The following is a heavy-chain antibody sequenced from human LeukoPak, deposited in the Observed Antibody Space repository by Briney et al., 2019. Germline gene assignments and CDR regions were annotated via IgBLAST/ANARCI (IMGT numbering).Heavy chain of an antibody. Sequence: ASVKVSCKASGYTFTSYGISWVRQAPGQGLEWMGWISAYNGNTNYAQKLQGRVTMTTDTSTSTAYMELRSLRSDDTAVYYCARVWPYEADYGMDVWGQGTTVTVSS. V-gene: IGHV1-18*01. CDR3: ARVWPYEADYGMDV. CDR2: ISAYNGNT. J-gene: IGHJ6*02. D-gene: IGHD3-3*01. CDR1: GYTFTSYG.